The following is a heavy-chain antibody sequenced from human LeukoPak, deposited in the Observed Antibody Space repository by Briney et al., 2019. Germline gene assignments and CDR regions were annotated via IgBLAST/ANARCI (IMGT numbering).Heavy chain of an antibody. J-gene: IGHJ5*02. D-gene: IGHD1-14*01. V-gene: IGHV3-7*01. Sequence: GGSLRLSCAASGFTFSSFWMSWVRQAPGKGLEWVAKINQDGSGKYFVDSVKGRFTISRDNAKNSLYLQMNSLRAEDTAVYYCARGVSGEPWGQGTLVTVSS. CDR1: GFTFSSFW. CDR3: ARGVSGEP. CDR2: INQDGSGK.